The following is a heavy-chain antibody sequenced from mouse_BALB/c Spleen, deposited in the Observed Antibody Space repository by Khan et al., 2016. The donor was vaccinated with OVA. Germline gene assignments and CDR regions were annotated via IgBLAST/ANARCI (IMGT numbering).Heavy chain of an antibody. Sequence: VQLQQSGPELVKPGASVKISCKASGYTFTDYNMHWVKQSHGKSLEWIGYISPYNGGTGYSQKFKNKATLTVYNSSSTAYMELRSLTSEDSSVYYCERYDYYYFDYWGQGTTLTVSS. CDR1: GYTFTDYN. CDR2: ISPYNGGT. J-gene: IGHJ2*01. D-gene: IGHD2-4*01. V-gene: IGHV1S29*02. CDR3: ERYDYYYFDY.